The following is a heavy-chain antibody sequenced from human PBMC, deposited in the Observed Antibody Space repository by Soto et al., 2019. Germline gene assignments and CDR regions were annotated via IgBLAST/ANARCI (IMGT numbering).Heavy chain of an antibody. J-gene: IGHJ6*02. D-gene: IGHD6-19*01. CDR3: ARDRPPSSGWYPDYYYYGMDV. CDR1: GGTFSSYA. Sequence: WASVKVSCKASGGTFSSYAISWVRQAPGQGLEWMGGIIPIFGTANYAQKFQGRVTITADKSTSTAYMELSSLRSEDTAVYYCARDRPPSSGWYPDYYYYGMDVWGQGTTVTVSS. V-gene: IGHV1-69*06. CDR2: IIPIFGTA.